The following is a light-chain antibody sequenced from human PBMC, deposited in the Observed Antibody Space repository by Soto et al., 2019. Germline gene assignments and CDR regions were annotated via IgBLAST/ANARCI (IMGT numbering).Light chain of an antibody. J-gene: IGLJ1*01. Sequence: QSALTQPASVSGSPGQSITISCTGTSSDIGHYNYVSWYQQHPGKAPKLMISAVSNRPSGVSDRFSGSKSGNTASLTISGLQAEDEADYYCSYMRNSLYVFGTGTKVTVL. V-gene: IGLV2-14*01. CDR3: SYMRNSLYV. CDR2: AVS. CDR1: SSDIGHYNY.